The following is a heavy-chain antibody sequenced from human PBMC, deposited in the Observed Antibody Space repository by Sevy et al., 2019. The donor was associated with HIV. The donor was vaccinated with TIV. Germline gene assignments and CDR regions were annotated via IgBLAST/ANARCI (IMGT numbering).Heavy chain of an antibody. CDR1: GGSITSLY. CDR3: AGENAWGRGYS. V-gene: IGHV4-59*08. CDR2: IYYNGHI. Sequence: SETLSLTCTVSGGSITSLYWNWIRQPPGKGLEWIANIYYNGHINYNPSLKSRFTLSLDTSKNQFSLRLSSVTAADTAMYYCAGENAWGRGYSWVQGTLVTVSS. D-gene: IGHD1-26*01. J-gene: IGHJ4*02.